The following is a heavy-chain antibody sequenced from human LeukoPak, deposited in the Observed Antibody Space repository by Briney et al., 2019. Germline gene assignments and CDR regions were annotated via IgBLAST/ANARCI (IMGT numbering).Heavy chain of an antibody. CDR2: INPSGGST. J-gene: IGHJ4*02. V-gene: IGHV1-46*01. D-gene: IGHD5-24*01. Sequence: ASVKVSCKASGYTFTSYYMHWVRQAPGQGLEWMGLINPSGGSTSYAQKFQGRVTMTRDTSTSTVYMELSSLRSEDTAVYYCARDVGDGYNPYYFDYWGQGTLVTVSS. CDR3: ARDVGDGYNPYYFDY. CDR1: GYTFTSYY.